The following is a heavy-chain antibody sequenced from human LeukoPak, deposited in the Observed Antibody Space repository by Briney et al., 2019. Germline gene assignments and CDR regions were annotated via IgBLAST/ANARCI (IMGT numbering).Heavy chain of an antibody. CDR1: GFNFNSYW. J-gene: IGHJ4*01. CDR2: IKQDGSKM. D-gene: IGHD6-19*01. V-gene: IGHV3-7*01. CDR3: VRDFGGDSGWYNDY. Sequence: PGGSLRLSCAASGFNFNSYWMGWVRQAPGKGLEWVADIKQDGSKMHYLDSVRGRFTISRDNAKNSVYLQMNSLRDEDTAVYYCVRDFGGDSGWYNDYWGRGTLVTVSA.